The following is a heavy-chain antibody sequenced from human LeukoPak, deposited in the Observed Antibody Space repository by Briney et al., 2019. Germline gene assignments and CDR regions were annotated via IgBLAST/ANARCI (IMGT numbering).Heavy chain of an antibody. Sequence: PGGSLRLSCAASGFSFSIYSLTWVRQAPGRGLGWIAYINEGSSVIYYAVFVEGRFTVYRNNAKNSLYLQMNSLRGDDTAVYYCARGFGTSWFYSWGQGTLVTVSS. CDR3: ARGFGTSWFYS. V-gene: IGHV3-48*04. D-gene: IGHD3-16*01. CDR2: INEGSSVI. J-gene: IGHJ5*01. CDR1: GFSFSIYS.